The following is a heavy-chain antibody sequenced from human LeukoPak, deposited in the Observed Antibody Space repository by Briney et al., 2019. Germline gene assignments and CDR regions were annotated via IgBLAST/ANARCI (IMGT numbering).Heavy chain of an antibody. CDR2: MIRDGRT. D-gene: IGHD6-13*01. CDR1: GFSFSTYA. CDR3: ANVGVADANPHFYLDV. V-gene: IGHV3-23*01. J-gene: IGHJ6*03. Sequence: GGSLRLSCVALGFSFSTYAMVWVRQAPGKGLEWVSAMIRDGRTFYADSVQGRVTISRDNSKNTLYLQMSSLGAEDTADYFCANVGVADANPHFYLDVWGTGTTVTVSS.